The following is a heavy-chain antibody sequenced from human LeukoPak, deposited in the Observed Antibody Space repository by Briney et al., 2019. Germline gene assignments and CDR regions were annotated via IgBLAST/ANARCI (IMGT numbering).Heavy chain of an antibody. D-gene: IGHD1-1*01. CDR1: GFTFSNAW. V-gene: IGHV3-15*01. Sequence: GGSLRLSCAGSGFTFSNAWMNWVRQAPGKGLEWVGRIYSKANGGTIDYAAPVKGRFTISRDDSKDTLYLQMNSLRAEDTAVYYCAKREVRVAIDAFDIWGQGTMVTVSS. CDR3: AKREVRVAIDAFDI. J-gene: IGHJ3*02. CDR2: IYSKANGGTI.